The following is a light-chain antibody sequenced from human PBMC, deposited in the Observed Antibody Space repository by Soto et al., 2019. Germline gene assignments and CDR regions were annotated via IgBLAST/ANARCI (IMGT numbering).Light chain of an antibody. CDR1: QIISSY. J-gene: IGKJ5*01. CDR3: QQSYSTLPIT. CDR2: AAS. Sequence: DIQMTQSPSSLSASVGDRVTITCRVSQIISSYLNWYQQKPGKAPKLLIYAASSLQSGVPSRFSGSGSGTDFTLTISSLQPEDFATYYCQQSYSTLPITFGQGTRLEIK. V-gene: IGKV1-39*01.